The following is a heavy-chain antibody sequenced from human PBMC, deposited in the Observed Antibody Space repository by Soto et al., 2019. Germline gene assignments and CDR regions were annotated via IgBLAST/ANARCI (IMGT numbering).Heavy chain of an antibody. D-gene: IGHD5-12*01. J-gene: IGHJ4*02. Sequence: QVQLVESGGGLVKPGGSLRLSCVASGFTFSDYYMSWIRQAPGKGLEWVSYISSSGNTIYYADSVKGRFTISRDNAKNSLYLQMNSLRAEDTDVYYCARDLAEMATNTFDYWGQGTVVTVSS. CDR2: ISSSGNTI. CDR3: ARDLAEMATNTFDY. CDR1: GFTFSDYY. V-gene: IGHV3-11*01.